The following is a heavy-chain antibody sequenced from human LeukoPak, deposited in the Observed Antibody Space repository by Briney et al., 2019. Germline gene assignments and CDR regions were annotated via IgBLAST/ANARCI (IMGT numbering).Heavy chain of an antibody. D-gene: IGHD3-22*01. CDR2: ITGTGHIT. Sequence: GGTLRLSCAASGFTFSSYGMSWVRQAPGKGLEWVSAITGTGHITYYADSVKGRFTISRDNSKNTLYLQMNSLRAEDTAVYYCAKGVASSGYYFPFDYWGQGTLVTVSS. CDR3: AKGVASSGYYFPFDY. V-gene: IGHV3-23*01. CDR1: GFTFSSYG. J-gene: IGHJ4*02.